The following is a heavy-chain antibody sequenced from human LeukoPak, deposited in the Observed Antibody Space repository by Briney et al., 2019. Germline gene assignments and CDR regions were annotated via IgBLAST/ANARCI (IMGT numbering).Heavy chain of an antibody. V-gene: IGHV1-18*01. Sequence: GASVKVSCKASGYTFTSSGISWVRQAPGQGLEWMGWISPYNGNTHYAQKLQGRVTMTTDTSTSTVYMELRSLRSDDTAVYYCARGSPPRRNYDSRGYYSYYFDYWGQGTLVTVSS. CDR1: GYTFTSSG. D-gene: IGHD3-22*01. CDR2: ISPYNGNT. J-gene: IGHJ4*02. CDR3: ARGSPPRRNYDSRGYYSYYFDY.